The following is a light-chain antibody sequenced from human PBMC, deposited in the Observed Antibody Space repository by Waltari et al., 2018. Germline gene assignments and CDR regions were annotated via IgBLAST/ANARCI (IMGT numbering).Light chain of an antibody. CDR1: SSNIGTNS. Sequence: QSVLTQSPSASGTPGQTVTISCSGSSSNIGTNSVYWYQHFPGTAPKLLIYRDVERASWVPARFSGSKSGSSAALSISGLRPEDEADYYCAAWDDSLSGLWVFGGGTKLTVL. CDR3: AAWDDSLSGLWV. J-gene: IGLJ3*02. V-gene: IGLV1-47*01. CDR2: RDV.